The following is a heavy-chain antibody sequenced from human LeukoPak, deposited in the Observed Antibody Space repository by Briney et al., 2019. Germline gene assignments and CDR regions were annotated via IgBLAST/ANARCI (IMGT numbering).Heavy chain of an antibody. V-gene: IGHV1-18*01. J-gene: IGHJ4*02. Sequence: EASVKVSCKASGHTFTSYGISWVRQAPGQGLEWMGWISAYNGNTNYAQKLQGRVTMTTDTSTSTAYMELRSLRSDDTAVYYCARDVNSSGYFLPFDYWGQGTLVTVSS. CDR1: GHTFTSYG. CDR3: ARDVNSSGYFLPFDY. D-gene: IGHD3-22*01. CDR2: ISAYNGNT.